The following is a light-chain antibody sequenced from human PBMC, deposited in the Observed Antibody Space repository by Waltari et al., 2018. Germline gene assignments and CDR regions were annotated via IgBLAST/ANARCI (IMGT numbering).Light chain of an antibody. V-gene: IGLV3-19*01. CDR3: YCRGSGGAHWV. Sequence: SSELTQDPAVSVALGQTVRVTCQGDCLRNTYATWFQQKAGKAPLLVIYGRNNRPSGIPDRFSASTSCNTASLTITGAQAEDEADYYCYCRGSGGAHWVFGGGTKLTVL. CDR1: CLRNTY. J-gene: IGLJ3*02. CDR2: GRN.